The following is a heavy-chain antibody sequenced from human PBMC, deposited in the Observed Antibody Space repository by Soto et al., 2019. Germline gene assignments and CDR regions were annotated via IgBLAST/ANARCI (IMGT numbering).Heavy chain of an antibody. CDR2: IYYSGST. D-gene: IGHD6-19*01. J-gene: IGHJ6*02. V-gene: IGHV4-59*01. Sequence: SESPCLSCTVSGGSISSYYWSWIRQPPGKGLEWIGYIYYSGSTNYNPSLKSRVTISVDTSKNQFSLKLSSVTAADTAVYYCAREVAAYGTDVSGPGTTATV. CDR3: AREVAAYGTDV. CDR1: GGSISSYY.